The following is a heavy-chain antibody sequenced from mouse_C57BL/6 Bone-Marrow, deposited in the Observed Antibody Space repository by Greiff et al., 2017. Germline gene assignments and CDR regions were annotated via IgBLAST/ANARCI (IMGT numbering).Heavy chain of an antibody. CDR3: AGGYYGNAMDY. CDR2: IYPGSGST. V-gene: IGHV1-55*01. D-gene: IGHD2-3*01. J-gene: IGHJ4*01. Sequence: QVQLQQPGAELVKPGASVKMSCKASGYTFTSYWITWVKQRPGQGLEWIGDIYPGSGSTNYNEKFKSKATLTVDTSSSPAYMQLSSLTSEDSAVYYCAGGYYGNAMDYWGQGTSVTVSS. CDR1: GYTFTSYW.